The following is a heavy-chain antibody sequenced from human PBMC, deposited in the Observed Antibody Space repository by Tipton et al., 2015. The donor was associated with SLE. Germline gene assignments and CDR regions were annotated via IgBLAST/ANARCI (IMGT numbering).Heavy chain of an antibody. D-gene: IGHD3-16*01. J-gene: IGHJ3*02. CDR1: GGSISSYY. CDR2: IYTSGST. CDR3: ARQGAIDAFDI. Sequence: LRLSCTVSGGSISSYYWSWIRQPPGKGLEWIGYIYTSGSTNYNPSLKSRVTISVDTSKNQFSLKLSSVTAADTAVYYCARQGAIDAFDIWGQGTMVTVSS. V-gene: IGHV4-4*09.